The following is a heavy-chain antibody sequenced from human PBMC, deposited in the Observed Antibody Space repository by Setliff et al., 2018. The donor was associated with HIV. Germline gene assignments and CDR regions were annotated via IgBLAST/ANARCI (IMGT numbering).Heavy chain of an antibody. J-gene: IGHJ3*02. V-gene: IGHV4-39*07. Sequence: SETLSLTCTVSGGSISNGNYYWAWIRQSPGKGLEWIGSGVNSGRSYYNPSLNSRVAFSVDTSKNQFSLKLYSVTVADTAFYYCARADSSSWFFATFDIWGQGTMVTVSS. CDR2: GVNSGRS. CDR3: ARADSSSWFFATFDI. D-gene: IGHD6-13*01. CDR1: GGSISNGNYY.